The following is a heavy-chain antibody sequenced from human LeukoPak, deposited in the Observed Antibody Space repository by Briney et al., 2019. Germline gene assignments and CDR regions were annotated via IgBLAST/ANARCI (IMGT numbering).Heavy chain of an antibody. J-gene: IGHJ4*02. Sequence: GGSLRLSCAASAFTFSSYEMSWVRQAPGKGLEWVSYISSSDTSTYYADSVKGRFTISRDNAKNSLYLQMNGLRAEDTAVYYCARDAVATDYWGQGTLVTVSS. V-gene: IGHV3-48*03. CDR3: ARDAVATDY. CDR2: ISSSDTST. D-gene: IGHD5-12*01. CDR1: AFTFSSYE.